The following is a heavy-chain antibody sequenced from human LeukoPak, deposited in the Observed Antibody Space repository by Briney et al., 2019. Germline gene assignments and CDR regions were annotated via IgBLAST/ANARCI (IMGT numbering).Heavy chain of an antibody. V-gene: IGHV3-23*01. Sequence: ETLSLTCAVYGGSFSGYYWSWVRQAPGKGLEWVSAISGSGGSTYYADSVKGRFTISRDNSKNTLSLQMNSLRAEDTAVYYCAKDLGSSGTASYFDYWGQGTLVTVS. CDR3: AKDLGSSGTASYFDY. J-gene: IGHJ4*02. CDR1: GGSFSGYY. CDR2: ISGSGGST. D-gene: IGHD6-19*01.